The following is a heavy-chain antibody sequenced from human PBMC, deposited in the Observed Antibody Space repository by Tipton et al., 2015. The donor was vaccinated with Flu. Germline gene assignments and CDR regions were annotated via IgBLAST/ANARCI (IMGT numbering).Heavy chain of an antibody. CDR2: IKQDGSEK. D-gene: IGHD6-13*01. Sequence: SLRLSCAASGFTFSTYAMHWVRQAAGQGLEWVANIKQDGSEKYYVDSVKGRFIISRDNAKNSLYLQMNSLRSEDTAVYYCARAWAAAGSAWGQGTLVTVSS. V-gene: IGHV3-7*01. J-gene: IGHJ5*02. CDR1: GFTFSTYA. CDR3: ARAWAAAGSA.